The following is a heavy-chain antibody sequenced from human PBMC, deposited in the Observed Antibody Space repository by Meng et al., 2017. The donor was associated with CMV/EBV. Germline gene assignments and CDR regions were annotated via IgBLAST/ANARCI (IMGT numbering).Heavy chain of an antibody. CDR1: GFTLSSYE. CDR3: ARGPTTRGLAWDFWSGYSNYFDY. Sequence: GGSLRLSCAVSGFTLSSYEMNWVRQAPGKGLEWVSYISRSGSNIYYADSVKGRFNISRDDAENSLYLQMNSLRAEDTAVYYCARGPTTRGLAWDFWSGYSNYFDYWGQGTLVTVSS. V-gene: IGHV3-48*03. D-gene: IGHD3-3*01. J-gene: IGHJ4*02. CDR2: ISRSGSNI.